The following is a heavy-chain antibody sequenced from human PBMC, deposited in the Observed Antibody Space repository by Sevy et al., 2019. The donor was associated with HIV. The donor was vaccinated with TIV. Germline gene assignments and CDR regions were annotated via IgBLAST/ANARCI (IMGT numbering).Heavy chain of an antibody. CDR3: AKGDRSFYGLDV. V-gene: IGHV3-23*01. CDR1: GFTFSSYA. D-gene: IGHD3-22*01. Sequence: GGSLRLSCAASGFTFSSYAMHWVRQAPGKGLEWVSAISGSGGSTYNADSVEGRFTISRDNSKNTLYLEMNSLRVEDTAVYYCAKGDRSFYGLDVWGQGTTVTVSS. J-gene: IGHJ6*02. CDR2: ISGSGGST.